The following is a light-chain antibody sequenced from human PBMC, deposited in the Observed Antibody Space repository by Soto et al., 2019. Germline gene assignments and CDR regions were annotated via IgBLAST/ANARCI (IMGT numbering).Light chain of an antibody. J-gene: IGKJ4*01. V-gene: IGKV1-8*01. CDR3: EQYYSYPPLT. CDR1: QGISSY. Sequence: ALRMTQSPSSFSASTGDRVTITCRASQGISSYLASYQQKPGKAPKLLIYAASTLQSGVPSRFSGSGSGTDFTLTISCLQSEDFGTYGCEQYYSYPPLTFGGGTEVEIK. CDR2: AAS.